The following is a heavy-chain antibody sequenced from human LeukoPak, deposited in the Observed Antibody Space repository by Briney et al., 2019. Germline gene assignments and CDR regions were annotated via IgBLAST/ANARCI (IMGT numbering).Heavy chain of an antibody. CDR3: ARHLSGVTGYSYGRGIDY. V-gene: IGHV3-7*01. J-gene: IGHJ4*02. CDR2: IKQDGSEK. Sequence: SWVRQAPGKGLEWVANIKQDGSEKYYVDSVKGRFTISRDNAKKSLYLQMKSLRAEDTAVYYCARHLSGVTGYSYGRGIDYWGQGTLVTVSS. D-gene: IGHD5-18*01.